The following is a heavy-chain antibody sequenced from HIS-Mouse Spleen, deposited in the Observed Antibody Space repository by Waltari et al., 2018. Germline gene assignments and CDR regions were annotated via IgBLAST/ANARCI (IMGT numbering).Heavy chain of an antibody. CDR2: ISYDGSNK. V-gene: IGHV3-30*04. Sequence: QVQLVESGGGVVQPGRSRRVSCAASGFTFSSCALHWVRQAPGKGLEWVAVISYDGSNKYYADSVKGRFTISRDNSKNTLYLQMNSLRAEDTAVYYCARDSAFDIWGQGTMVTVSS. CDR1: GFTFSSCA. CDR3: ARDSAFDI. J-gene: IGHJ3*02.